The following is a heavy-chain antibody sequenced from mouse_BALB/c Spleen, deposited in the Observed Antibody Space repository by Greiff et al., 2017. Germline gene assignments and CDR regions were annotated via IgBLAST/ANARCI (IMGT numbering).Heavy chain of an antibody. CDR2: IDPANGNT. CDR1: GFNIKDTY. V-gene: IGHV14-3*02. Sequence: EVQLMESGAELVKPGASVKLSCTASGFNIKDTYMHWVKQRPEQGLEWIGRIDPANGNTKYDPKFQGKATITADTSSNTAYLQLSSLTSEDTAVYYCARDRYDYYYAMDYWGQGTSVTVSS. D-gene: IGHD2-14*01. CDR3: ARDRYDYYYAMDY. J-gene: IGHJ4*01.